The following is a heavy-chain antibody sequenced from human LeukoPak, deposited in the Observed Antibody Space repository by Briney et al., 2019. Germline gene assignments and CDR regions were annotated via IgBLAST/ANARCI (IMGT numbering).Heavy chain of an antibody. CDR2: IYPGDSDT. V-gene: IGHV5-51*01. CDR3: ATHNGYSYGFNYYYMDV. J-gene: IGHJ6*03. Sequence: GESLKISCKGSGYIFTSYWIAWVRQMPGKGLEWMGIIYPGDSDTRYSPSFQGQVTISADKSDRTAYLQWSSLKASHTAMYYCATHNGYSYGFNYYYMDVWGKGTTVTVS. D-gene: IGHD5-18*01. CDR1: GYIFTSYW.